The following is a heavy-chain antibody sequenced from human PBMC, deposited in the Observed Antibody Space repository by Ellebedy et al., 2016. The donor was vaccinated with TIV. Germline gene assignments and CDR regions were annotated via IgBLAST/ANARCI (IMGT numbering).Heavy chain of an antibody. V-gene: IGHV3-74*01. Sequence: PGGSLRLSCAASGFTFSSYAMSWVRQAPGKGLVWVSRINGDGSSTAYADSVKGRFTISRDNAKNTLYLQMNSLRAEDTAVYYCARVGCSDASCYYYDYYYMDVWGKGTAVTVSS. D-gene: IGHD2-15*01. CDR3: ARVGCSDASCYYYDYYYMDV. CDR2: INGDGSST. J-gene: IGHJ6*03. CDR1: GFTFSSYA.